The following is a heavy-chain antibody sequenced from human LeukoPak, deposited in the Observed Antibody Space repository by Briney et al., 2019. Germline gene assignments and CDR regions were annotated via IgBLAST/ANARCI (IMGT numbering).Heavy chain of an antibody. CDR3: AVYSSGWFDY. CDR2: IYYSGST. CDR1: GGSISSYY. V-gene: IGHV4-59*01. J-gene: IGHJ4*02. D-gene: IGHD6-19*01. Sequence: PETLSLTCTVSGGSISSYYWSWIRQPPGKGLEWIGYIYYSGSTNYNPSLKSRVTISVDTSKNQLSLKLSSVTAADTAVYYCAVYSSGWFDYWGQGTLVTVSS.